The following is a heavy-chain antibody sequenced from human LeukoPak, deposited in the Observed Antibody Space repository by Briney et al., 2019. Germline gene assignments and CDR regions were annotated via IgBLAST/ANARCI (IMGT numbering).Heavy chain of an antibody. CDR1: GGSVDTIDYY. Sequence: SETLSLTCTVSGGSVDTIDYYWSWIRQPPGKGLEWIGYMYHTGSSIYSLSLKGRLTISVDTSKNQFSLNLSSMTAADTAVYYCAGDQGGSAHRHAFDIWGQGTLVTVSS. CDR2: MYHTGSS. J-gene: IGHJ3*02. CDR3: AGDQGGSAHRHAFDI. D-gene: IGHD1-26*01. V-gene: IGHV4-61*08.